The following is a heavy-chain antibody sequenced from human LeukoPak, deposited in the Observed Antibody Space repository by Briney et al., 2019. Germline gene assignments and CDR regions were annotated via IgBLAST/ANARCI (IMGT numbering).Heavy chain of an antibody. J-gene: IGHJ2*01. CDR3: ARAIAVAGNRYFDL. CDR1: GYTFTSYA. V-gene: IGHV1-3*01. D-gene: IGHD6-19*01. Sequence: GASVNVSCKASGYTFTSYAMHWVRQAPGQRLEWMGWINAGNGNTKYSQKFQGRVTITRDTSASTAYMELSSLRSEDTAVYYCARAIAVAGNRYFDLWGRGTLVTVSS. CDR2: INAGNGNT.